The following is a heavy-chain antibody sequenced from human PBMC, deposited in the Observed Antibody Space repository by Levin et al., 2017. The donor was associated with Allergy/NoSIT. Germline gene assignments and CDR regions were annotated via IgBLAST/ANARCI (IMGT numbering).Heavy chain of an antibody. CDR3: AGEPNSPYYYHYGLDV. V-gene: IGHV4-39*07. J-gene: IGHJ6*02. Sequence: SGGSLRLSCTVSGGSISDDSYYWAWVRQPPGKGLEWVGSIYYDGSAYYNPSLKTRLTISVDTSKNQFSLRVNSVTAADTAVYYCAGEPNSPYYYHYGLDVWGPGTTVTVSS. CDR1: GGSISDDSYY. D-gene: IGHD2/OR15-2a*01. CDR2: IYYDGSA.